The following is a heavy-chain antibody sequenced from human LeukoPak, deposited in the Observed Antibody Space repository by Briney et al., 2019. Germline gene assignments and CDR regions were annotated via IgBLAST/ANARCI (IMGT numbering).Heavy chain of an antibody. CDR3: ARDLAARHFDY. V-gene: IGHV3-48*03. Sequence: GGSLRLSCAASGFTFTNYEMNWVRQAPGKGLEWVSYISSSGRTTYYADSVKGRFTISRDNAKNTLYLQMNSLRAEDTAVYYCARDLAARHFDYWGQGTLVTVSS. D-gene: IGHD6-6*01. CDR1: GFTFTNYE. J-gene: IGHJ4*02. CDR2: ISSSGRTT.